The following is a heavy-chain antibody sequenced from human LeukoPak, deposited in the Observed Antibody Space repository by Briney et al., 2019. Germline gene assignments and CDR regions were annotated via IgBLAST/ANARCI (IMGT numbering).Heavy chain of an antibody. CDR2: SYSSGNT. D-gene: IGHD2-8*01. Sequence: PSETLSLTCTVAGASISSYYWSWIRQPPGKGLEWSGHSYSSGNTNYNPSLKSRVTISIDTSKNHFSLRLRSVTAADTAVYYCASHSGSYCTHGVCSNDAFDIWGQGTMVTVSS. J-gene: IGHJ3*02. CDR3: ASHSGSYCTHGVCSNDAFDI. CDR1: GASISSYY. V-gene: IGHV4-4*09.